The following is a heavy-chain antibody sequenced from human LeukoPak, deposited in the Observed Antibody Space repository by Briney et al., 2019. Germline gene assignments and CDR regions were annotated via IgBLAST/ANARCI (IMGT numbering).Heavy chain of an antibody. CDR3: ARDGFYGDYVAD. J-gene: IGHJ4*02. Sequence: ASVKVSCKASGGTFSSYGISWVRQAPGQGLEWMGRIIPILGIANYAQKFQGRVTITADKSTSTAYMELSSLRSEDTAVYYCARDGFYGDYVADWGQGALVTVSS. CDR1: GGTFSSYG. D-gene: IGHD4-17*01. V-gene: IGHV1-69*04. CDR2: IIPILGIA.